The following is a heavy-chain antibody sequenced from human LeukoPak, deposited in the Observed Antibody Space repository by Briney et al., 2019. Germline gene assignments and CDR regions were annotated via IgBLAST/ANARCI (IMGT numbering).Heavy chain of an antibody. V-gene: IGHV3-33*01. CDR3: ARDRHVAAAGYYFDY. D-gene: IGHD6-25*01. Sequence: PGRSLRLSCAASGFTFSSYGMHWVRQAPGKGLEWVAVIWYDGSNKYYADSVKGRFTISRDNSKNTLYLQMNSLRAEDTAVYYCARDRHVAAAGYYFDYWGQGTLVTVSS. J-gene: IGHJ4*02. CDR1: GFTFSSYG. CDR2: IWYDGSNK.